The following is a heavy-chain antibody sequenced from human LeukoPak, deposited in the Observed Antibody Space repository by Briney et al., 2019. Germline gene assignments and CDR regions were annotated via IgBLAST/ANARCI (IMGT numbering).Heavy chain of an antibody. CDR3: ARSNIPRARLYYFDY. D-gene: IGHD2-2*02. V-gene: IGHV3-21*01. CDR1: GFTFSSYG. CDR2: ISSSSSYI. J-gene: IGHJ4*02. Sequence: PGGSLRLSCAASGFTFSSYGMHWVRQAPGKGLEWVPSISSSSSYIYYADSVKGRFTISRDNAKNSLYLQMNSLRAEDTAVYYCARSNIPRARLYYFDYWGQGTLVTVSS.